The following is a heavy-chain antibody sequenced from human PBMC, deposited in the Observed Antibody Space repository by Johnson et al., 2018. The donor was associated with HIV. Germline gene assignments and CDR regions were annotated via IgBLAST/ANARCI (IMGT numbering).Heavy chain of an antibody. CDR2: ISSSGSTI. Sequence: VQLVESGGGVVQPGRSLRLSCEASGFTFSSYGIHWVRQAPGKGMEWVSYISSSGSTIYYADSVKGRFTISRDNAKNSLYLQMNSLRVEDTALYYCVRVGKYCDGDCYSGVEVFDIWGQGTMVIVSS. D-gene: IGHD2-21*02. J-gene: IGHJ3*02. CDR1: GFTFSSYG. V-gene: IGHV3-48*04. CDR3: VRVGKYCDGDCYSGVEVFDI.